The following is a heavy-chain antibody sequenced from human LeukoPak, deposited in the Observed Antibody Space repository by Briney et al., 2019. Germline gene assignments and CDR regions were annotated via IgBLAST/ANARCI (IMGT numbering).Heavy chain of an antibody. CDR1: GFTFSSYA. J-gene: IGHJ3*02. CDR3: AKPPGRGYFVVVTADDAFDI. CDR2: ISGSGGST. V-gene: IGHV3-23*01. D-gene: IGHD2-21*02. Sequence: PGGSLRLSCAASGFTFSSYAMSWVRQAPGKGLEWVSAISGSGGSTYYADSVKGRFTISRDNSKNTLYLQMNSLRAEDTAVYYCAKPPGRGYFVVVTADDAFDIWGQGTMVTVSS.